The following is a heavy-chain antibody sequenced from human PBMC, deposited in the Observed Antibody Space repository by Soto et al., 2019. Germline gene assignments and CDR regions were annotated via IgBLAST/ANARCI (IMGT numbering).Heavy chain of an antibody. CDR3: ARQASYWHGGGGWFDP. CDR2: IGTQHDT. D-gene: IGHD2-8*02. V-gene: IGHV3-13*01. Sequence: EVQLVESGGGLVQPGGSLRLSCAASGFTFSAYDMHWVRQATGKGLEWVAAIGTQHDTYYPDSVKGRFTISRENAKNSLYLQRSSLTAGDTAVYYCARQASYWHGGGGWFDPWGQGTLVTVSS. J-gene: IGHJ5*02. CDR1: GFTFSAYD.